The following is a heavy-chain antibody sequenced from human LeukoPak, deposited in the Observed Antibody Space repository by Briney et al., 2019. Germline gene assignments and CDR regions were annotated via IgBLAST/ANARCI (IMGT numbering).Heavy chain of an antibody. Sequence: SETLSLTCTVSGGSISSSDYFWGWIRQPPGRGLEWNGSIYFSGSTYYNPSLKSRVTMSVDTSKNHFSLKLSSVTAADTAVYYCASLLPTDYGGTQYFDYWGQGTLVTVSS. CDR2: IYFSGST. CDR1: GGSISSSDYF. V-gene: IGHV4-39*07. D-gene: IGHD4-23*01. CDR3: ASLLPTDYGGTQYFDY. J-gene: IGHJ4*02.